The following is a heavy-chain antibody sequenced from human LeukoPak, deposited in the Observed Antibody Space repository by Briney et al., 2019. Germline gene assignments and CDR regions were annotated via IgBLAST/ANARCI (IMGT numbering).Heavy chain of an antibody. CDR1: GFTFSNYW. Sequence: GGSLRLSCAASGFTFSNYWMSWVRQAPGKGLEWVANIKEDGSEKYYVDSVKGRFTISRDNAKNSVYLQMNSLRAEDTAVYYCARIDAFDIWGQGTMVTVSS. V-gene: IGHV3-7*05. J-gene: IGHJ3*02. CDR3: ARIDAFDI. CDR2: IKEDGSEK.